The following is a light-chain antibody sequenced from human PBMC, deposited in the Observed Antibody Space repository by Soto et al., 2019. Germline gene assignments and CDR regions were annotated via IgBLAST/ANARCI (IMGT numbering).Light chain of an antibody. CDR1: QSVSSN. CDR2: GAS. V-gene: IGKV3-15*01. J-gene: IGKJ4*01. CDR3: QQYNNWPPLT. Sequence: ERVMTQSPATLSASPGEGRTLSCRPSQSVSSNLAWYQQKPAQAPTLXXYGASTRATGIPARFSGSGSGTEFTLTISSLQPDDFAAYYCQQYNNWPPLTFGGGTKV.